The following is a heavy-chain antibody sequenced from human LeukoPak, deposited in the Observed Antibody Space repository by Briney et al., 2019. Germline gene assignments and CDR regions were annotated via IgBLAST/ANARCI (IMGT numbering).Heavy chain of an antibody. J-gene: IGHJ4*02. D-gene: IGHD6-19*01. V-gene: IGHV3-23*05. CDR2: ITTGSTT. Sequence: GGSLRLSCEASGFTFNTYVMTWVRQAPGKGLEWVATITTGSTTSYADSMKGRFAITRDNSKNTVYLQVNSLRAEDTALYFCTMSGPGSGWSRCYLDFWGQGILVTVSS. CDR3: TMSGPGSGWSRCYLDF. CDR1: GFTFNTYV.